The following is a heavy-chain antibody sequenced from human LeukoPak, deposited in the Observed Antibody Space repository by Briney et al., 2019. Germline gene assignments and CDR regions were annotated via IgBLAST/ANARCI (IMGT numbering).Heavy chain of an antibody. V-gene: IGHV3-53*01. CDR1: GFTVSSNY. CDR2: IYSGGST. Sequence: QTGGSLRLSCAAPGFTVSSNYMSWGRQAPGKGLEWGSVIYSGGSTHYADSVKGRFTISRDNSQHPLYLQMTSLRAEDTAVYYCARMAVAGGFAYWRQGALATVPS. J-gene: IGHJ4*02. D-gene: IGHD6-19*01. CDR3: ARMAVAGGFAY.